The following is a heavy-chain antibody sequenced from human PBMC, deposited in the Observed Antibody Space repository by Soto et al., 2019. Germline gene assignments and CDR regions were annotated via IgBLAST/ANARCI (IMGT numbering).Heavy chain of an antibody. V-gene: IGHV3-23*01. CDR2: ISGSGGST. J-gene: IGHJ4*02. Sequence: EVQLLESGGGLVQPGGSLRLSCAASGFTFSSYAMSWVRQAPGKGLEWVSAISGSGGSTYYADSVKGRFTISRDNSKNTLYLQMNSLRAEDTAVYYCAKDQFYYDSSGSPPPVGMDYWGQGTLVTVSS. CDR3: AKDQFYYDSSGSPPPVGMDY. D-gene: IGHD3-22*01. CDR1: GFTFSSYA.